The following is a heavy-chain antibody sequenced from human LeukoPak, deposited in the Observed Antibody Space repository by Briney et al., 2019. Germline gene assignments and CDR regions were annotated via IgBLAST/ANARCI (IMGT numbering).Heavy chain of an antibody. Sequence: PGGSLRLSCAASGFTFSSYCMHWVRQAPGKGLEWVAVIWYDGSNKYYADSVKGRFTISRDNSKNTLYLQMNSLRAEDTAVYYCAKGLGYVTPYYYYMDVWGKGTTVTVSS. D-gene: IGHD2-15*01. CDR3: AKGLGYVTPYYYYMDV. V-gene: IGHV3-33*06. CDR1: GFTFSSYC. J-gene: IGHJ6*03. CDR2: IWYDGSNK.